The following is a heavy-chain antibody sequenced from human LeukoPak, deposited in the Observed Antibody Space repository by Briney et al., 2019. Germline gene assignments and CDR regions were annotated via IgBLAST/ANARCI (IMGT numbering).Heavy chain of an antibody. J-gene: IGHJ6*03. V-gene: IGHV1-18*01. CDR1: GYTFTSYG. CDR3: ARDSETTVTTYYYYYYMDV. D-gene: IGHD4-11*01. Sequence: ASVKVSCKASGYTFTSYGISWVRKAPGQGLEWMGWISAYNGNTNYAQKLQGRVTMTTDTSTSTAYMELRSLRSDDTAVYYCARDSETTVTTYYYYYYMDVWGKGTTVTVSS. CDR2: ISAYNGNT.